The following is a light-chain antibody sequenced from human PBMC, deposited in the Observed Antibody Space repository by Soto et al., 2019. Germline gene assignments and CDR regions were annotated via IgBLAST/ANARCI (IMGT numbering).Light chain of an antibody. Sequence: PRAPGTLCLSLWERATISFRASQSVSSNLAWYQQKPGQAPRLLIYGSSTRATGIPARFSGSGSGTAYTLTISSLQYEDFAVSYCQQYNNWPQWTCGQGTKVDNK. CDR2: GSS. J-gene: IGKJ1*01. CDR1: QSVSSN. V-gene: IGKV3-15*01. CDR3: QQYNNWPQWT.